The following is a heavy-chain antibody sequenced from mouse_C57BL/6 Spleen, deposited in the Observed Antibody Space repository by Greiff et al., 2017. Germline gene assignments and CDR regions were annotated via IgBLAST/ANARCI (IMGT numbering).Heavy chain of an antibody. D-gene: IGHD3-3*01. CDR2: IRSKSSNSAT. V-gene: IGHV10-3*01. J-gene: IGHJ2*01. CDR3: VRGAGTGYFEV. Sequence: EVKLVESGGGLVQPKGSLKLSCAASGFTFNTYAMHWVRQAPGKGLEWVARIRSKSSNSATYYADSVKDRFTISRDDSQSMLYLQMSSLKTEDTAMYYCVRGAGTGYFEVWGEGTTLTVSS. CDR1: GFTFNTYA.